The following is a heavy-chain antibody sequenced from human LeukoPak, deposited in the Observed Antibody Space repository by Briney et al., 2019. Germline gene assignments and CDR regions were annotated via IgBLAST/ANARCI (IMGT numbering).Heavy chain of an antibody. J-gene: IGHJ4*02. CDR2: INPSAGST. V-gene: IGHV1-46*01. Sequence: SVKVSFKASGYTFTIYYMHWVRQAPGQGLEWVGMINPSAGSTSNAQKFRGRGTMTRDTSTSTVYMELSSLRSEDTAVYYCAREVSSYGYYFGGQGTLVTVSS. CDR1: GYTFTIYY. D-gene: IGHD3-22*01. CDR3: AREVSSYGYYF.